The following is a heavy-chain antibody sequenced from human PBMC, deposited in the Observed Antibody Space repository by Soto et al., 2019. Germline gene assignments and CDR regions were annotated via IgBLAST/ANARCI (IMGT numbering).Heavy chain of an antibody. J-gene: IGHJ4*02. V-gene: IGHV3-33*01. Sequence: GGSLRLSCAASGFTFSSYGMHWVRQAPGKGLEWVAVIWYDGSNKYYADSVKGRFTISRDNSKNTLYLQMNSLGAEDTAVYYCARDVESFGVVILYYFDYWGQGTLVTVSS. CDR3: ARDVESFGVVILYYFDY. CDR2: IWYDGSNK. CDR1: GFTFSSYG. D-gene: IGHD3-3*01.